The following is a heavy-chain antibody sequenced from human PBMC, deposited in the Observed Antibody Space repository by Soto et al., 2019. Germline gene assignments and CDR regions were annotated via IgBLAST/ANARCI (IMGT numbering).Heavy chain of an antibody. J-gene: IGHJ4*02. CDR2: ISYDGSNK. V-gene: IGHV3-30*18. Sequence: LRLSCAASGFTFSSYGMHWVRQAPGKGLEWVAVISYDGSNKYYADSVKGRFTISRDNSKNTLYLQMNSLRAEDTAVYYCAKPAGLRLGEQYYFDYWGQGTLVTVSS. CDR3: AKPAGLRLGEQYYFDY. D-gene: IGHD3-16*01. CDR1: GFTFSSYG.